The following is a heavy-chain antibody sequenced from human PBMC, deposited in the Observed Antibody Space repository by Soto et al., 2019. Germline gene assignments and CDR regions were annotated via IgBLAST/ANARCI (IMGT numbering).Heavy chain of an antibody. CDR1: GFTFSSYG. D-gene: IGHD3-3*01. Sequence: GGSLRLSCAASGFTFSSYGMHWVSQAPGKGLEWVSTISGGGDNTYYTDSVKGRFTLSRDNSRNTLYLQMNSLRAEDTAVYFCAKEYGSSGTTYWFFDLWGRGTLVTVSS. V-gene: IGHV3-23*01. J-gene: IGHJ2*01. CDR2: ISGGGDNT. CDR3: AKEYGSSGTTYWFFDL.